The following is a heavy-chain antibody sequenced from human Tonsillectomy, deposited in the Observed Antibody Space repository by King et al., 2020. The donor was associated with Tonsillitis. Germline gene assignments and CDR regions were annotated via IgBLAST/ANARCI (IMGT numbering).Heavy chain of an antibody. Sequence: MQLVQSGAEVKKPGESLKISCKGSGYSFTSYWIGWVRQMPGKGLEWMGIIYPGDSDTRYSPSFQGQVTIPADKSISTAYLQWSSLQASDTAMYYCARGGLDCTNGVCYNLQGYYYYGMDVWGQGTTVTVSS. D-gene: IGHD2-8*01. CDR2: IYPGDSDT. V-gene: IGHV5-51*01. CDR3: ARGGLDCTNGVCYNLQGYYYYGMDV. J-gene: IGHJ6*02. CDR1: GYSFTSYW.